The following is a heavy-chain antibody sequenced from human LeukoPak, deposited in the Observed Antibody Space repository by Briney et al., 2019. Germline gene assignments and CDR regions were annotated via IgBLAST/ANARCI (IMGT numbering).Heavy chain of an antibody. Sequence: PGGSLRLSCAASGFTFSSYSMNWVRQAPGKGLEWVSSISSSSSYIYYADSVKGRFTISRDNAKNSLYLQMNSLRAEDTAVYYCARDPAYSYGLGPSYFDYWGQGTLVTVSS. CDR1: GFTFSSYS. CDR2: ISSSSSYI. V-gene: IGHV3-21*01. J-gene: IGHJ4*02. CDR3: ARDPAYSYGLGPSYFDY. D-gene: IGHD5-18*01.